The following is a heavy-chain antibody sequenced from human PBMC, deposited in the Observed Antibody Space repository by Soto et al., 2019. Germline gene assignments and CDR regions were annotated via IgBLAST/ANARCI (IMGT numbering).Heavy chain of an antibody. CDR3: ARDWSYSYPS. Sequence: EVQLVESGGGLVQPGGSLRLSCVASGLVASGLNFGNTWMHWVRQPPGKGLVCVSYINSDGTTTTYADSVKGRFTISRDNAKNTVFLQMDNLRVEDTAVYYCARDWSYSYPSWGQGTLVTVSS. V-gene: IGHV3-74*01. J-gene: IGHJ4*02. CDR2: INSDGTTT. D-gene: IGHD5-18*01. CDR1: GLVASGLNFGNTW.